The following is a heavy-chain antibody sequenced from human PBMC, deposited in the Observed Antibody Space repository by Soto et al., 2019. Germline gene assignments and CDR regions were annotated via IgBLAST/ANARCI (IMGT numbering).Heavy chain of an antibody. V-gene: IGHV4-39*01. Sequence: SETLSLTCNVSGGSISSSRSYWAWFRQPPGKELEWIANIFYAGNTYYNPSLKSRVTVSVDTSKNQFSLKLDSVTAADTAVYYCARQAAAPGVDLWFDPWGQGTLVTVSS. CDR1: GGSISSSRSY. CDR2: IFYAGNT. D-gene: IGHD6-13*01. J-gene: IGHJ5*02. CDR3: ARQAAAPGVDLWFDP.